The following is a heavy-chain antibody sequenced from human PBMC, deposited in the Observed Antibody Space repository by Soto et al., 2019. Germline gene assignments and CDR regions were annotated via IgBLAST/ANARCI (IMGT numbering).Heavy chain of an antibody. J-gene: IGHJ6*02. D-gene: IGHD2-2*01. CDR2: ISSSSSYI. CDR1: GFTFSNAW. Sequence: PGGSLRLSCAASGFTFSNAWMNWVRQAPGKGLEWVATISSSSSYIYYADSVKGRFTISRDNAKNSLYLQMNSLRAEDTAVYYCARDPAAAIPYYYYGMDVWGQGTTVTVSS. V-gene: IGHV3-21*01. CDR3: ARDPAAAIPYYYYGMDV.